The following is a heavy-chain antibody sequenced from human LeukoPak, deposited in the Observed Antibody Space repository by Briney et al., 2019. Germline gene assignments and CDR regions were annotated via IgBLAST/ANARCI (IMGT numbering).Heavy chain of an antibody. V-gene: IGHV3-48*02. CDR3: AREQYYDFWSGYDTGYFDY. D-gene: IGHD3-3*01. CDR2: ISSSSSTI. J-gene: IGHJ4*02. CDR1: GLAFRSYA. Sequence: GGSLRLSCVASGLAFRSYAMNWVRQAPGKGLEWVSYISSSSSTIYYADSVKGRFTISRDNAKNSLYLQMNSLRDEDTAVYYCAREQYYDFWSGYDTGYFDYWGQGTLVTVSS.